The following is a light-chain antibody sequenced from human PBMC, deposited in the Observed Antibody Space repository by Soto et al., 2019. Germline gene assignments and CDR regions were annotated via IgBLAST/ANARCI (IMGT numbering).Light chain of an antibody. CDR3: SSYTSSSTLGYV. V-gene: IGLV2-14*01. CDR1: SSDVGGYNY. CDR2: EVS. J-gene: IGLJ1*01. Sequence: QSALTQPASVSGSPGQSITISCTGTSSDVGGYNYVSWYQQHPGKTPKLMIYEVSNRPSGVSNRFSGSKSGNTASLTISGLQAEDEADYYCSSYTSSSTLGYVFGTGIKLTVL.